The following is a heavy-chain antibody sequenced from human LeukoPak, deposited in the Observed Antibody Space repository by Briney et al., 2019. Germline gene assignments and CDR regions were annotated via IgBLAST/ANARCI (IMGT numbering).Heavy chain of an antibody. J-gene: IGHJ1*01. CDR2: IKSKTDGGTT. D-gene: IGHD3-22*01. V-gene: IGHV3-15*01. Sequence: GGSLRLSCAASGFTFSNAWMSWVRQAPGKGLEWVGRIKSKTDGGTTDYAAPVKGRFTISRDDSKTTLYLQMNSLKTEDTAVYYCTTDNSEYLADYYDSSGYQLGENFQHWGQGTLVTVSS. CDR3: TTDNSEYLADYYDSSGYQLGENFQH. CDR1: GFTFSNAW.